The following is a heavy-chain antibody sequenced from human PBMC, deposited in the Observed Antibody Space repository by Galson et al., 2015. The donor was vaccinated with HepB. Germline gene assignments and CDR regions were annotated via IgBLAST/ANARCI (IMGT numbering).Heavy chain of an antibody. J-gene: IGHJ3*02. CDR2: ISWDGGST. CDR1: GFTFSSYA. CDR3: AGSGAFDI. Sequence: SLRLSCAASGFTFSSYAMHWVRQAPGKGLEWVSLISWDGGSTYYADSVKGRFTISRDNSKNSLCLQMNSLRAEDTAVYYCAGSGAFDIWGQGTMVTVSS. V-gene: IGHV3-43D*03.